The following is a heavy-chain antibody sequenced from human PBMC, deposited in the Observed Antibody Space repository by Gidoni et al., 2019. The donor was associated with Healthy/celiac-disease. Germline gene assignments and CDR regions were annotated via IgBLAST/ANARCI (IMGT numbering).Heavy chain of an antibody. CDR2: ISGSGGST. CDR3: AKDEGVVVAATPDY. CDR1: GFTFSSYA. V-gene: IGHV3-23*01. J-gene: IGHJ4*02. Sequence: EVQLLESGGGLVQPGGSLRLSCAASGFTFSSYAMSWVRQAPGKGLEWVSAISGSGGSTYYADSEKGRFTISRDNSKNTLYLQMNSLRAEDTAVYYCAKDEGVVVAATPDYWGQGTLVTVSS. D-gene: IGHD2-15*01.